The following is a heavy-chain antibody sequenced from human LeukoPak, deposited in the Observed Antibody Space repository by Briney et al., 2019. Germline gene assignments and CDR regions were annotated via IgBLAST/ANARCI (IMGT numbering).Heavy chain of an antibody. J-gene: IGHJ4*02. D-gene: IGHD1-26*01. CDR3: TRESGAFSPFGF. CDR2: VHLSGAT. CDR1: GGSITTTNW. V-gene: IGHV4-4*02. Sequence: SETLSLTSAVSGGSITTTNWWSWVRQPPGKGLEWIGEVHLSGATNYNPSLESRVSMSIDKSKNHLSLEVTSVTAADTAIYYCTRESGAFSPFGFWGQGTLLTVSS.